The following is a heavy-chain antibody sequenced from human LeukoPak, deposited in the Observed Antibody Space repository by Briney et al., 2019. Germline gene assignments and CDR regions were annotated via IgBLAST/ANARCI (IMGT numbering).Heavy chain of an antibody. CDR3: ARAVGYCSTTTCSYYYYMDV. J-gene: IGHJ6*03. CDR1: GGSISSYY. Sequence: SETLSLTCTVSGGSISSYYWSWIRQPPGKGLEWIGYIYYSGSTNYNPSLKSRVTISVDTSKNQFSLKLSSVTAADTAVYYCARAVGYCSTTTCSYYYYMDVWGKGTTVTVSS. V-gene: IGHV4-59*01. D-gene: IGHD2-2*03. CDR2: IYYSGST.